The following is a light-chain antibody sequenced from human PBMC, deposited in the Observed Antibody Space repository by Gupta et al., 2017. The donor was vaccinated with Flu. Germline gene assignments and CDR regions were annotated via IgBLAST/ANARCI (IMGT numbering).Light chain of an antibody. V-gene: IGKV1-12*01. CDR3: QQGNIYPPYS. CDR2: AAS. CDR1: QGISTW. Sequence: DIQMTQSPSSVSASVGDRVTITCRASQGISTWLAWYQQKPGKAPKLLIYAASSLQSGVPSRFSGSGYGTDFTLIISSRQPEDSATYYCQQGNIYPPYSFGQGTKLEIK. J-gene: IGKJ2*03.